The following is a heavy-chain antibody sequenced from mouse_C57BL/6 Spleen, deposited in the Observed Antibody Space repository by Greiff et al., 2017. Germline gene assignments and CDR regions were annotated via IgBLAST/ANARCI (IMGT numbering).Heavy chain of an antibody. Sequence: QVQLQQSGAELVKPGASVKISCKASGYAFSSYWMNWVKQRPGKGLEWIGQIYPGDGDTNYTGKFQGKATLTADKSSSTAYMQLSSLTSEDSAVYFCAYGSSCDDAMDDWGKGTSVTVAS. CDR1: GYAFSSYW. J-gene: IGHJ4*01. CDR2: IYPGDGDT. D-gene: IGHD1-1*01. CDR3: AYGSSCDDAMDD. V-gene: IGHV1-80*01.